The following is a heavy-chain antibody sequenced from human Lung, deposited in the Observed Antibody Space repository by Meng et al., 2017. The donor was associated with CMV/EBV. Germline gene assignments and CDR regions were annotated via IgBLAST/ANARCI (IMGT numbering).Heavy chain of an antibody. CDR2: IYPGDSDT. CDR3: ARADRGKAATCIYCYYGMDV. J-gene: IGHJ6*01. D-gene: IGHD6-13*01. V-gene: IGHV5-51*01. CDR1: GYSFTSYW. Sequence: GGSLRLSCKGSGYSFTSYWIGWVRQMPGKGLEWMGIIYPGDSDTRYSPSFQGQVTISAHKSISTAYLQWSSLKASDTAMYYCARADRGKAATCIYCYYGMDVWGQG.